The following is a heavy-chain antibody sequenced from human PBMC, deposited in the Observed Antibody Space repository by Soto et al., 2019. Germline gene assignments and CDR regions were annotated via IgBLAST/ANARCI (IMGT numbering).Heavy chain of an antibody. V-gene: IGHV1-18*04. Sequence: ASVKVSCKASGFTFTSYGISWVRQAPGQGLEWMAWISIYNDNTKYAQKFQGRITMTTDTSTSTAYMELRSLRSDDTAVCYCAREAYYFGSGTYDDGMDVWGQGTTVTVSS. CDR2: ISIYNDNT. J-gene: IGHJ6*02. CDR1: GFTFTSYG. CDR3: AREAYYFGSGTYDDGMDV. D-gene: IGHD3-10*01.